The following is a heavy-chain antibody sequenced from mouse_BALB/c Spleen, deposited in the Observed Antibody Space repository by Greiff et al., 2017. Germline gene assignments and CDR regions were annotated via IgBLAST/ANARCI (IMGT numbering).Heavy chain of an antibody. Sequence: VKLMESGAELVMPGSSVKISCKASGYAFSSYWMNWVKQRPGQGLEWIGQIYPGDGVTNYNGKFKGKATLTADTSSSTAYMQLSSLTSEDSTVYFCARSGVLRDAMDYWGQGTSVTVSS. CDR1: GYAFSSYW. D-gene: IGHD1-1*01. J-gene: IGHJ4*01. V-gene: IGHV1-80*01. CDR3: ARSGVLRDAMDY. CDR2: IYPGDGVT.